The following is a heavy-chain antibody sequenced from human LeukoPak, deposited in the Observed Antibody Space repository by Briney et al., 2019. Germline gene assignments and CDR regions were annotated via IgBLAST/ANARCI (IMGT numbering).Heavy chain of an antibody. D-gene: IGHD6-13*01. Sequence: SVKVSCKASGFTFTSSAMQWVRQARGQRLEWIGWIVVGSGNTNYAQKFQERVTITRDMSTSTAYMELSSLRSEDTAVYYCASLTLSSSSFDYWGQGTLVTVSS. CDR1: GFTFTSSA. V-gene: IGHV1-58*02. CDR2: IVVGSGNT. J-gene: IGHJ4*02. CDR3: ASLTLSSSSFDY.